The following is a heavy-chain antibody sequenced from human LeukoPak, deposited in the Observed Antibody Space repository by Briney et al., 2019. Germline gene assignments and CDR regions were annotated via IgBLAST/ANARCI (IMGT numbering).Heavy chain of an antibody. CDR3: ARASYQVAAGLFDY. V-gene: IGHV4-59*01. D-gene: IGHD6-13*01. J-gene: IGHJ4*02. Sequence: PSETLSLTCTVSGGSISSYYWSWLRQPPGKGLGWIGYIYYSGSTNYNPSLKSRVTISVDTSKNQFSLKLSSVTAADTAVYYCARASYQVAAGLFDYWGQGTLVTVSS. CDR1: GGSISSYY. CDR2: IYYSGST.